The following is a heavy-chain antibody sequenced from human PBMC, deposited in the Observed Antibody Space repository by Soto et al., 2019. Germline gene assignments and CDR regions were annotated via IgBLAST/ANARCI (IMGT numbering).Heavy chain of an antibody. CDR2: IYYSGST. J-gene: IGHJ3*02. D-gene: IGHD3-16*02. Sequence: PSETLSLTCTVSGGSISSYYWSWIRQPPGKGLEWIGYIYYSGSTNYNPSLKSRVTISVDTSKNQFSLKLSSVTAADTAVYYCVRASLDYDYIWGSCRPTDFDAFDIWGQGTMVTVSS. V-gene: IGHV4-59*01. CDR1: GGSISSYY. CDR3: VRASLDYDYIWGSCRPTDFDAFDI.